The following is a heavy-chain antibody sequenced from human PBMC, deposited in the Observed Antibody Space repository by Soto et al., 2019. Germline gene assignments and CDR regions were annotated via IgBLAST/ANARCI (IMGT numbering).Heavy chain of an antibody. V-gene: IGHV1-2*02. CDR3: SRSIAVAGPQDYYYYGMDV. Sequence: QVQLVQSGAEVKKPGASVKVSCKASGYTFTGYYMHWVRQAPGQGLEWMGWINPNSGGTNYAQKFQGGVTMTRDTSISTAYMELGRLRSDDTAVYYCSRSIAVAGPQDYYYYGMDVWGQGTTVTVSS. CDR2: INPNSGGT. CDR1: GYTFTGYY. D-gene: IGHD6-19*01. J-gene: IGHJ6*02.